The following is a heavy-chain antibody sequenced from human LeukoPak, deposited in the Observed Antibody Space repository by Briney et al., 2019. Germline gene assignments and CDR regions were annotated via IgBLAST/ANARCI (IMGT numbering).Heavy chain of an antibody. V-gene: IGHV4-59*01. CDR3: ARGRWLPNAFDI. Sequence: SETLSLTCTVSGDSINSYYWNWIRQPPGKGLEWIGYIYYSGRSDYNPSLKSRVTISVDTSKHQFSMKLKSVTAADTAVYFCARGRWLPNAFDIWGQGTMVTVFS. CDR1: GDSINSYY. J-gene: IGHJ3*02. CDR2: IYYSGRS. D-gene: IGHD5-24*01.